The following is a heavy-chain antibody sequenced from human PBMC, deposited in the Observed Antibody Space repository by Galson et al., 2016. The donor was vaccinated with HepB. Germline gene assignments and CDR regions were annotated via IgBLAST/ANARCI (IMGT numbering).Heavy chain of an antibody. D-gene: IGHD3-3*01. CDR3: AREKIFGVVMPYFDL. V-gene: IGHV3-33*01. J-gene: IGHJ2*01. CDR2: IWYDGSNK. Sequence: SLRLSCAASGLTFSSYGMHWVRQAPGKGLEWVAVIWYDGSNKYYADSVKGRFTISRDNSNNTLYLQMNSVRAEDTAVYYCAREKIFGVVMPYFDLWGRGTLVTVSS. CDR1: GLTFSSYG.